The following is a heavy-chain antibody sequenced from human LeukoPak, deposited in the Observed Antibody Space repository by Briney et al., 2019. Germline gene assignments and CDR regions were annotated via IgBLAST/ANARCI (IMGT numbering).Heavy chain of an antibody. J-gene: IGHJ4*02. Sequence: PSETLSLTCAVYGGSFSGYYWSWIRQPPGKGLEWIGEINHSGSTNYNPSLKSRVTISVDTSKNQFSLKLSSVTAADTAVYYCASLARTGAKTYWGQGTLVTVSS. CDR1: GGSFSGYY. D-gene: IGHD1-1*01. CDR2: INHSGST. V-gene: IGHV4-34*01. CDR3: ASLARTGAKTY.